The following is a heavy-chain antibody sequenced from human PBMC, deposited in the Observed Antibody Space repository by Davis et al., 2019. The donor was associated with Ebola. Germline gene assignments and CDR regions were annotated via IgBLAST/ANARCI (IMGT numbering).Heavy chain of an antibody. Sequence: MPSETLSLTCAVYGGSFSGYYWSWIRQPPGKGLEWIGEINHSGSTNYNPSLKSRVTISVDTSKNQFSLKLSSVTAADTAVYYCARGHQRYCSSTSCFLYYYYGMDVWGQGTTVTVSS. CDR1: GGSFSGYY. CDR3: ARGHQRYCSSTSCFLYYYYGMDV. CDR2: INHSGST. V-gene: IGHV4-34*01. J-gene: IGHJ6*02. D-gene: IGHD2-2*01.